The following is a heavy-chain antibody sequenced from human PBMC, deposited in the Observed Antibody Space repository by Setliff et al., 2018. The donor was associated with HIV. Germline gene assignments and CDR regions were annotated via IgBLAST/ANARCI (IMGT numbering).Heavy chain of an antibody. V-gene: IGHV4-4*08. CDR1: GGSISSYY. CDR2: IYTSGST. D-gene: IGHD2-2*01. Sequence: PSETLSLTCTVSGGSISSYYWSWIRQPPGKGLEWIGYIYTSGSTNYNPSLKSRVTLSIDTSKNQFSLNLSSVTAADTAVYYCARFDHASIDYWGQGTLVTVSS. J-gene: IGHJ4*02. CDR3: ARFDHASIDY.